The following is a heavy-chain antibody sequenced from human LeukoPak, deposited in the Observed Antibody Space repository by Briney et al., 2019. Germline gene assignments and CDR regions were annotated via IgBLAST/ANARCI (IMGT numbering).Heavy chain of an antibody. D-gene: IGHD4-17*01. CDR2: IHHSGST. CDR3: AGGGDYRFDY. V-gene: IGHV4-4*02. CDR1: GGSISSGSW. J-gene: IGHJ4*02. Sequence: PSGTLSLTCAVSGGSISSGSWWGWIRQPPGKGLEWIGEIHHSGSTNYNPSLKSRITLSVDKSKNQLSLRLTSVTAADTAVYYCAGGGDYRFDYWGQGTLVTVSS.